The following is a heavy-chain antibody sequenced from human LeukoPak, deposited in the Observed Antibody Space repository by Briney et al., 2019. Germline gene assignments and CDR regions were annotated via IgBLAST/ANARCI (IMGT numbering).Heavy chain of an antibody. D-gene: IGHD3-22*01. CDR3: ARDLRDSSGYYYAEYFQH. J-gene: IGHJ1*01. CDR2: ISSSSSYT. Sequence: GGSLRLSCAASGFTFSDYYMSWIRQAPGKGLEWVSYISSSSSYTNYADYVKGRFTISRDNAKNSLYLQMNSLRAEDTAVYYCARDLRDSSGYYYAEYFQHWGQGTLVTVSS. V-gene: IGHV3-11*05. CDR1: GFTFSDYY.